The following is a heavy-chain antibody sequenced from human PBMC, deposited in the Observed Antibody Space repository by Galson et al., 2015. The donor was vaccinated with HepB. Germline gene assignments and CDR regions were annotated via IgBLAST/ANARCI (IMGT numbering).Heavy chain of an antibody. V-gene: IGHV3-21*01. CDR1: GFSFSSYS. CDR3: ARDLSYKPRKFQH. D-gene: IGHD1-14*01. Sequence: SLRLSCAASGFSFSSYSMNWVRQAPGKGLEWVSSISSSNNYIYYADSVKGRFTISRDNAKNSLYLQMNSLRAEDTAVYYCARDLSYKPRKFQHWGQGTLVTVSS. CDR2: ISSSNNYI. J-gene: IGHJ1*01.